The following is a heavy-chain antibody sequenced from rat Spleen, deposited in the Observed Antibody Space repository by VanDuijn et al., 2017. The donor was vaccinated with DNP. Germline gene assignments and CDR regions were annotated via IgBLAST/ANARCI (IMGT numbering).Heavy chain of an antibody. CDR3: ARWKIGPHYFDY. CDR1: GYSITGDY. Sequence: EVQLQESGPGLVKPSQSLSLTCSVTGYSITGDYWGWIRKFPGNKMEWIGHISYSGWTTYNPSLKSRISITRDTSKNQFFLQLNSVSTEDTATYYCARWKIGPHYFDYWGQGVMVTVSS. CDR2: ISYSGWT. D-gene: IGHD1-5*01. V-gene: IGHV3-1*01. J-gene: IGHJ2*01.